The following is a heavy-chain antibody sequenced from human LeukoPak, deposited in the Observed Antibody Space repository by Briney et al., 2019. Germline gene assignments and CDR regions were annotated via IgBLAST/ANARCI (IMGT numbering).Heavy chain of an antibody. V-gene: IGHV3-23*01. D-gene: IGHD4-17*01. Sequence: GGSLRLSCAASGLTFSSYAMSWVRQAPGKGLEWVSAISGSGGSTYYADSVKGRFTISRDNSKNTLYLQMNSLRAEDTAVYYCAKDTDYGDYAHLGYWGQGTLVTVSS. CDR2: ISGSGGST. CDR3: AKDTDYGDYAHLGY. J-gene: IGHJ4*02. CDR1: GLTFSSYA.